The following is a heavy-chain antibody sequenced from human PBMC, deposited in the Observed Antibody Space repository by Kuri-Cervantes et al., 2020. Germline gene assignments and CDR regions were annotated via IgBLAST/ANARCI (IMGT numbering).Heavy chain of an antibody. CDR3: ARDRSYDSTGVCLRGAFDL. Sequence: GGSLRLSCAASGFTFSSYWMSWVRQAPGKGLEWVAVISYDGSNKYYEDSVKGRFTISRDNSTNTLYLQMNSLRAEDTAVYYCARDRSYDSTGVCLRGAFDLWGPG. J-gene: IGHJ3*01. V-gene: IGHV3-30-3*01. CDR1: GFTFSSYW. CDR2: ISYDGSNK. D-gene: IGHD3-22*01.